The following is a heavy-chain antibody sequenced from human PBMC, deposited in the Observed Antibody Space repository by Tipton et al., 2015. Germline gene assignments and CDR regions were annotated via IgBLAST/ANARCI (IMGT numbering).Heavy chain of an antibody. CDR1: GGSIRSYY. Sequence: TLSLTCTVSGGSIRSYYWSWIRQPPGKGLEWIGTISHSGSTYYNPSLKSRVTISADTSRNQFSLRLSSVTAADTAVYYCARSRYTVTPDSWGQGTLVTVSS. V-gene: IGHV4-59*08. J-gene: IGHJ4*02. CDR3: ARSRYTVTPDS. D-gene: IGHD4-17*01. CDR2: ISHSGST.